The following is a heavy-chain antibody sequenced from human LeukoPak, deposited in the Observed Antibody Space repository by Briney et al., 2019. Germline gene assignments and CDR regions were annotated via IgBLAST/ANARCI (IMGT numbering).Heavy chain of an antibody. D-gene: IGHD1-26*01. J-gene: IGHJ4*02. CDR1: GYTFTNYY. CDR2: TNPSGGST. Sequence: ASVTVSFKSSGYTFTNYYMHWVRQAPGQGLEWMGITNPSGGSTTYAEKFQDRVTMTRDTTTSTVYMELSSLRSEDTAVYYCARDLGGGELPIALHWGQGSLLIVSS. CDR3: ARDLGGGELPIALH. V-gene: IGHV1-46*01.